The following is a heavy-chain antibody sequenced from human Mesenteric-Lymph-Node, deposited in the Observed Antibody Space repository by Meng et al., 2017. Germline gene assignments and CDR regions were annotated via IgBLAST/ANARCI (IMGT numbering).Heavy chain of an antibody. CDR3: ARARSVGADTYSYYYYYSLDV. V-gene: IGHV3-30*04. Sequence: GGSLRLSCVASGFTFKNHAFHWVRQAPGKGLEGVAVISADGSEQFYLDSVRGRFTISRDNSKNTLFLEVNNLRLEDTAVFHCARARSVGADTYSYYYYYSLDVWGQGTTVTVSS. CDR2: ISADGSEQ. D-gene: IGHD2-21*01. CDR1: GFTFKNHA. J-gene: IGHJ6*02.